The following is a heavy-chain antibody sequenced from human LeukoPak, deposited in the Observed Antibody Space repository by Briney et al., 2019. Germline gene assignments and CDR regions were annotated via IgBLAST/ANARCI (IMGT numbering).Heavy chain of an antibody. V-gene: IGHV4-4*07. CDR3: ARETAYYYDSSGYWTYYFDY. D-gene: IGHD3-22*01. J-gene: IGHJ4*02. CDR2: IYTSGST. CDR1: GGSIRSYY. Sequence: SETLSLTCTVSGGSIRSYYWSWIRQPAGKGLEWIGRIYTSGSTNYNPSLKSRVTMSVDTSKNQFSLKLSSVTAADTAVYYCARETAYYYDSSGYWTYYFDYWGQGTLVTVSS.